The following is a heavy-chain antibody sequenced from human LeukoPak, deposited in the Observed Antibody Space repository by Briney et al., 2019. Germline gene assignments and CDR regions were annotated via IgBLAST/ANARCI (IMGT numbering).Heavy chain of an antibody. J-gene: IGHJ6*02. V-gene: IGHV3-7*03. Sequence: GGSLRLSCAASGFALSSHWMTWVRQVPGRGPEWVANVNRDGSETYYLDSVKGRFTISKANAKNPLYLQMNSLRAEDTALYHCARNNGMDVWGQGTTVIVSS. CDR3: ARNNGMDV. CDR2: VNRDGSET. CDR1: GFALSSHW.